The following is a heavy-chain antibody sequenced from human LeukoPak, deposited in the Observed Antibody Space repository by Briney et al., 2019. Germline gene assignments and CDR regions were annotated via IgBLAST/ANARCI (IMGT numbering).Heavy chain of an antibody. V-gene: IGHV4-34*01. D-gene: IGHD3-22*01. Sequence: SETLSLTCAVYGESFSGYYWSWLRQPPGKGLEWIGEINHSGSTNYNPSLKSRVTISVDTSKNQFSLKLSSVTAADTAVYYCARGVARTYYSDTSGYAAADYWGQGTLVTASS. J-gene: IGHJ4*02. CDR1: GESFSGYY. CDR2: INHSGST. CDR3: ARGVARTYYSDTSGYAAADY.